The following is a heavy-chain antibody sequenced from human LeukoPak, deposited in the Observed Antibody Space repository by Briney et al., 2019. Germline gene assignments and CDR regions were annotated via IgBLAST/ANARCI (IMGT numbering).Heavy chain of an antibody. Sequence: SETLSLTCTVSGGSISSYYWSWIRQPAGKGLEWIGYIYYSGSTNYNPSLKSRVTISVDTSKNQFSLKLSSVTAADTAVYYCHFKYCSSSTCFYYFDYWGQGTLVTVSS. J-gene: IGHJ4*02. CDR3: HFKYCSSSTCFYYFDY. D-gene: IGHD2-2*01. CDR2: IYYSGST. V-gene: IGHV4-59*01. CDR1: GGSISSYY.